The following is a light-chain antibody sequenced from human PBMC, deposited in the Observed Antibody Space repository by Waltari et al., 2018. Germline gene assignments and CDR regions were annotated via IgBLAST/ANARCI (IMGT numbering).Light chain of an antibody. V-gene: IGKV4-1*01. CDR3: QQYFSTPLT. J-gene: IGKJ4*01. Sequence: DIVMTQSPDSLAVSLGERATINCKSSQTILYRFNNKNSLAWYQQTPGQPPKLLIYWASTRESGVPDRFSGTGSGTNFNLTISSLQAEDVAVYYCQQYFSTPLTFGGGTKVEI. CDR2: WAS. CDR1: QTILYRFNNKNS.